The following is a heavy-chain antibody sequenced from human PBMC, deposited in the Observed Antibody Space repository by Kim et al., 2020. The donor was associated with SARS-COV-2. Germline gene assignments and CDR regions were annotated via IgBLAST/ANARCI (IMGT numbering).Heavy chain of an antibody. CDR1: GGSISSGGYY. CDR2: IYYSGST. V-gene: IGHV4-31*03. J-gene: IGHJ5*02. D-gene: IGHD3-10*01. Sequence: SETLSLTCTVSGGSISSGGYYWSWIRQHPGKGLEWIGYIYYSGSTYYNPSLKSRVTISVDTSKNQFSLKLSSVTAADTAVYYCARSPRITMVRGVINWFDPWGQGTPVTVSS. CDR3: ARSPRITMVRGVINWFDP.